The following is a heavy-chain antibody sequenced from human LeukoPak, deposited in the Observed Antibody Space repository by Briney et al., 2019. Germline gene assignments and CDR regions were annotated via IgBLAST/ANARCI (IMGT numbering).Heavy chain of an antibody. J-gene: IGHJ6*02. CDR2: IYTSGST. CDR1: GGSISSGSYY. V-gene: IGHV4-61*02. D-gene: IGHD6-19*01. Sequence: PSETLSLTCTVSGGSISSGSYYWSWIRQPAGKGLEWIGRIYTSGSTNYNPSLKSRVTISADTSKNQFSLKLSSVTAADTAVYYCARDPAVAGPDYYYYYGMDVWGQGTTVTVSS. CDR3: ARDPAVAGPDYYYYYGMDV.